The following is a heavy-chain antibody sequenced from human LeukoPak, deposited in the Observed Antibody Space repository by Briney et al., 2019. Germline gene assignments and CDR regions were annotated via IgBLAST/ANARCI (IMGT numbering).Heavy chain of an antibody. Sequence: PGGSLRLSCAGSGFTFGGYGMHWFRQTPGKGLEWVAVIAYDGSRAFCADSVKGRFTISRDNSKNTMSVQMDDLRAEDTAVYYCTRYNNDHFDYWGQGTLVTVSS. V-gene: IGHV3-33*01. CDR1: GFTFGGYG. CDR3: TRYNNDHFDY. CDR2: IAYDGSRA. J-gene: IGHJ4*02. D-gene: IGHD1-14*01.